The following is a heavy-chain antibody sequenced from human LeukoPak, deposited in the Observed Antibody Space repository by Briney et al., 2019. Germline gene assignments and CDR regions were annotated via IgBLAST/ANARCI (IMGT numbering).Heavy chain of an antibody. CDR2: IIPIFGTA. CDR1: GYTFTSYY. V-gene: IGHV1-69*05. D-gene: IGHD3-10*01. CDR3: ARAQYGSGSYYLHDY. Sequence: ASVKVSCKASGYTFTSYYMHWVRQAPGRGLEWMGGIIPIFGTANYAQKFQGRVTITTDESTSTAYMELSSLRSEDTAVYYCARAQYGSGSYYLHDYWGQGTLVTVSS. J-gene: IGHJ4*02.